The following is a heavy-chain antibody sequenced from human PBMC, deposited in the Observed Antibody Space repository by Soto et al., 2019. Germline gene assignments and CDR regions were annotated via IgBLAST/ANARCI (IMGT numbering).Heavy chain of an antibody. CDR1: GFTFSSYG. CDR2: ISYDGSNK. Sequence: GGSLRLSCAASGFTFSSYGMHWVRQAPGKGLEWVAVISYDGSNKYYADSVKGRFTISRDNSKNTLYLQMNSLRAEDTAVYYCARGDYYDTSGPFSDAFDIWGQGTVVTVSS. CDR3: ARGDYYDTSGPFSDAFDI. V-gene: IGHV3-30*03. D-gene: IGHD3-22*01. J-gene: IGHJ3*02.